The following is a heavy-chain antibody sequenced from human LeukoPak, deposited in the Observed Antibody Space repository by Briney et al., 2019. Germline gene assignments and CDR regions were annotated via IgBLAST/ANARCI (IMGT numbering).Heavy chain of an antibody. D-gene: IGHD4-23*01. CDR2: IYYSGST. J-gene: IGHJ3*02. Sequence: PSETLSLTCTVSGGFISSYYWSWIRQPPGKGLEWIGYIYYSGSTNYNPSPKSRVTISVDTSKNQFSLKLSSVTAADTAVYYCARDGGGNSYAFDIWGQGTMVTVSS. CDR1: GGFISSYY. V-gene: IGHV4-59*01. CDR3: ARDGGGNSYAFDI.